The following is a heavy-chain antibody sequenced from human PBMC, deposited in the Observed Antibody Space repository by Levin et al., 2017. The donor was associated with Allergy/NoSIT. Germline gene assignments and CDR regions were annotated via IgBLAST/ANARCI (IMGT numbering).Heavy chain of an antibody. CDR1: GFTFSIYA. V-gene: IGHV3-30-3*01. J-gene: IGHJ4*02. Sequence: GGSLRLSCAASGFTFSIYAMHWVRQAPGKGLEWVAIISFDGTNTYYADADSVKGQFTISRDNSKNTLYLQMNSLTTEDTAVYYCARGSMGGYDLSPYWGQGTLVSVSS. CDR2: ISFDGTNT. CDR3: ARGSMGGYDLSPY. D-gene: IGHD5-12*01.